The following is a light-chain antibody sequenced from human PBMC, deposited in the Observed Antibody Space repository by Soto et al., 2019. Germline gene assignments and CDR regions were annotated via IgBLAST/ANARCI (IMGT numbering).Light chain of an antibody. J-gene: IGKJ3*01. CDR2: GAS. CDR3: QQYGSSPIFT. V-gene: IGKV3-20*01. CDR1: QSVSSSY. Sequence: EIVWTQSPGTLSFSPGERATLSCRASQSVSSSYLAWYQQKPGQAPRLLIYGASSRATGIPDRFSGSGSGTDFTLTISRLEPEDFAVYYCQQYGSSPIFTVGPGTKVDIK.